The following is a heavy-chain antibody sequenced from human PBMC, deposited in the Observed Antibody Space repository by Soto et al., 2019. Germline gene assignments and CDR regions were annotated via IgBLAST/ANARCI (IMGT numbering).Heavy chain of an antibody. Sequence: SETLSLTCTVSGGAISSGGYYLSWIRQHPGKGLEWIGYIYYSGSTYYNPSLKSRVTISVDTSKNQFSLKLSSVTAADTAVYYCARVSTVTIYFDYWGQGTLVTSPQ. V-gene: IGHV4-31*03. D-gene: IGHD4-4*01. J-gene: IGHJ4*02. CDR1: GGAISSGGYY. CDR3: ARVSTVTIYFDY. CDR2: IYYSGST.